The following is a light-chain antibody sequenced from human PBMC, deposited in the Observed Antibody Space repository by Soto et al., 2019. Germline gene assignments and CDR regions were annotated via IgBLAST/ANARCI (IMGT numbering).Light chain of an antibody. V-gene: IGKV3-11*01. CDR1: QSVSGY. Sequence: IVLTQSPATLSLSPAERATLSCRASQSVSGYLAWYQQKPGQAPRLLIYDGSHRATGIPARFSGSGSGTDFTLTISGLEPEDFAVYYCQQRSNWLISFGPGTKVDT. CDR2: DGS. CDR3: QQRSNWLIS. J-gene: IGKJ3*01.